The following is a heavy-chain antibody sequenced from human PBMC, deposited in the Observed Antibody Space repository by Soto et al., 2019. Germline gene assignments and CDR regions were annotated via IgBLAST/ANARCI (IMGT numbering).Heavy chain of an antibody. V-gene: IGHV4-59*02. CDR1: GDCVSSQS. D-gene: IGHD4-17*01. Sequence: PSQMLSLACSVAGDCVSSQSPSWFRQSRGKGLAWIGYVYYSGGTDYNPSLKSRVTISLDTYKNQFSLKLRSVTAADTAVYYCARVFTVTTYGLDSWGQGTLVTVSS. CDR2: VYYSGGT. CDR3: ARVFTVTTYGLDS. J-gene: IGHJ4*02.